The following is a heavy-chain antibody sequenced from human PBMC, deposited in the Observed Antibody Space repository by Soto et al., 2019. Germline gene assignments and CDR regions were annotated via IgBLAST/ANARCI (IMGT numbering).Heavy chain of an antibody. J-gene: IGHJ4*02. CDR3: AKMGASVTYSTTA. Sequence: EVQLLESGGGLVQPGGSLRLSCAASGFTFSSYVMSWVRQAPGRGLEWVSTITGGGGSAYYADSVKGRFTISRDNSKNTLYLQMNSLRAEDTAMYYWAKMGASVTYSTTAWGQGTLVTVSS. D-gene: IGHD4-17*01. CDR1: GFTFSSYV. CDR2: ITGGGGSA. V-gene: IGHV3-23*01.